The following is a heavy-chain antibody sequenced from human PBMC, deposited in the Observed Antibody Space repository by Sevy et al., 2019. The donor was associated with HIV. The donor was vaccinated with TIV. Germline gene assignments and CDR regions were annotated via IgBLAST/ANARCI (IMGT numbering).Heavy chain of an antibody. CDR1: GGSISSSNW. CDR3: ASWRRYYYYMDV. CDR2: IYRSGST. V-gene: IGHV4-4*02. Sequence: SETLSLTCAVSGGSISSSNWWSWVRQPPGKGLEWIGEIYRSGSTNYNPSLKSRVTISVDKSKNQFSLKLRSVTAADTAVYYCASWRRYYYYMDVWGKGTTVTVSS. J-gene: IGHJ6*03.